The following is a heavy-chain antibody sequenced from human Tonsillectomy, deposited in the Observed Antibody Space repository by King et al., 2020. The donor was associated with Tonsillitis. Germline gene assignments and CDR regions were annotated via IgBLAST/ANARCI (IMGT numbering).Heavy chain of an antibody. D-gene: IGHD7-27*01. CDR2: IYPGDSDT. V-gene: IGHV5-51*03. J-gene: IGHJ4*02. Sequence: QLVQSGAEVKKPGESLKISCKASGYTFTNYWIAWVRQMPGKGLEWMGIIYPGDSDTRYSPSFLGQVTISADKSIRTAYLQWSSLKASDTATYYCATSDTGTLDYWGQGTVVTVSS. CDR1: GYTFTNYW. CDR3: ATSDTGTLDY.